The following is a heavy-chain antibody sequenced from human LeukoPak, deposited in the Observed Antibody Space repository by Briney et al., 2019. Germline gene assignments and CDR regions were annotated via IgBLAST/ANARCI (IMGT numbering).Heavy chain of an antibody. CDR1: GGSIGGGTYY. CDR2: IYTSGST. J-gene: IGHJ3*02. V-gene: IGHV4-61*02. Sequence: TLSLTCTVSGGSIGGGTYYWSWIRQPAGKGLEWIGRIYTSGSTNYNSSLKSRVTISVDTSKNQFSLKLSSVTAADTAVYYCARDVGYSYGYYAFDIWGQGTMVTVSS. D-gene: IGHD5-18*01. CDR3: ARDVGYSYGYYAFDI.